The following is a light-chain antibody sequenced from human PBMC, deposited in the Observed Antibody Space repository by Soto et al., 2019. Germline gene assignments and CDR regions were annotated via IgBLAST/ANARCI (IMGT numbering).Light chain of an antibody. CDR3: CSYAGSYTYV. CDR1: SSDVSGYNY. J-gene: IGLJ1*01. Sequence: QSVLTQPRSVSGSPGQSVTISCTGTSSDVSGYNYVSWYQQHPGKAPKLMIYDVSKRPSGVPDRFSGSESGNTASLTISGLQAEDEADYYCCSYAGSYTYVFGTGTKVTVL. CDR2: DVS. V-gene: IGLV2-11*01.